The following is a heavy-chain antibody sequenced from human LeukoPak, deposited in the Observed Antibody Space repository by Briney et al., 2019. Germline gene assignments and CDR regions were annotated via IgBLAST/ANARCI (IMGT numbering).Heavy chain of an antibody. CDR1: GFTFSSYG. Sequence: GGSLRLSCAASGFTFSSYGMHWVRQAPGKGLEWVAVIWYDGSNKYYADSVKGRFTISRDNYKNTLYLQMNSLRAEDTAVYYCAKTGAVSYFDYWGQGTLVTVSS. V-gene: IGHV3-33*06. CDR2: IWYDGSNK. D-gene: IGHD1-14*01. CDR3: AKTGAVSYFDY. J-gene: IGHJ4*02.